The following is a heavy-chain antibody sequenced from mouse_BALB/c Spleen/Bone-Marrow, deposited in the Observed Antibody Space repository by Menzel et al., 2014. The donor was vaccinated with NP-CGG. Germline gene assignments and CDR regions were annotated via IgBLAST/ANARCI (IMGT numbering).Heavy chain of an antibody. Sequence: EVKLQESGPGLVKPSQSLSLTCSVTGYSITSGYYWNWIRQFPGNKLEWMGFISYDGSNNYNPSLKNRISITRDTSESQFFLKLNSVTTEDTATYYCASLLAYWGQGTLVTVSA. V-gene: IGHV3-6*02. J-gene: IGHJ3*01. CDR3: ASLLAY. CDR1: GYSITSGYY. CDR2: ISYDGSN.